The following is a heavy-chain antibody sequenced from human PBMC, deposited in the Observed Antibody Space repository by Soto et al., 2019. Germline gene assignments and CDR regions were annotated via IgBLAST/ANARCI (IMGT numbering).Heavy chain of an antibody. J-gene: IGHJ4*02. CDR1: GTTFSSYG. CDR2: ISYSSTTT. Sequence: GGPLRLSCAASGTTFSSYGMNWVRQAPGKGLEWLSYISYSSTTTFYGDSAKGRFTTARDNAKNSLLLQMSSLRDEDMDEYFCARDRSGSHFDYWGQGTLVTVSS. D-gene: IGHD1-26*01. V-gene: IGHV3-48*02. CDR3: ARDRSGSHFDY.